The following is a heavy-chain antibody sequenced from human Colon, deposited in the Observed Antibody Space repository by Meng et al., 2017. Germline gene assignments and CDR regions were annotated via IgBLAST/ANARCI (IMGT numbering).Heavy chain of an antibody. CDR2: ITTRSAYI. CDR1: GFTFSSYS. Sequence: GESLKISCAASGFTFSSYSMIWVRQAPGKGLEWVSYITTRSAYIYYADSVKGRFTISRDNANNSLYLQMNSLRAEDTAVYYCARDSSGYDFRPWGQGTLVTSPQ. J-gene: IGHJ5*02. V-gene: IGHV3-21*01. D-gene: IGHD5-12*01. CDR3: ARDSSGYDFRP.